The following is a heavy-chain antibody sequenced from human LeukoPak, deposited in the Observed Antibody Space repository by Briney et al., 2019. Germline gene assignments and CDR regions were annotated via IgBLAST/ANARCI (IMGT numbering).Heavy chain of an antibody. D-gene: IGHD5-24*01. Sequence: PGGFLRLSCAASGFTFSSSWMTWVRQAPGKGLEWVSSISSSSSYIYYADSVKGRFTISRDNAKSSLYLQMNSLRAEDTAVYYCAREEMATKMGAFDIWGQGTMVTVSS. J-gene: IGHJ3*02. V-gene: IGHV3-21*01. CDR1: GFTFSSSW. CDR3: AREEMATKMGAFDI. CDR2: ISSSSSYI.